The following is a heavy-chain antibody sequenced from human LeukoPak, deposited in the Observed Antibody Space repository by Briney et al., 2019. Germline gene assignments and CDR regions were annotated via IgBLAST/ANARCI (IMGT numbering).Heavy chain of an antibody. CDR3: ARLQGATVGSKWLDP. CDR2: IDWDDDK. V-gene: IGHV2-70*04. J-gene: IGHJ5*02. D-gene: IGHD3-10*01. Sequence: SGPTLVNPTQTLTLTCTFSGFSLSNTGMRVTWIRQPPGRALEWLARIDWDDDKFYSTSLKTRLTISKDTSKNKVVLTMTNMDPGDTATYYCARLQGATVGSKWLDPWGQGTLVTVSS. CDR1: GFSLSNTGMR.